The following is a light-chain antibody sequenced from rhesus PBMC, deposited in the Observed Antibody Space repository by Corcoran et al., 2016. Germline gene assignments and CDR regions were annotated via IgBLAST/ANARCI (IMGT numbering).Light chain of an antibody. V-gene: IGKV1-22*01. Sequence: DIQMTQSPSSLSASVGDTVTITCRASQSIRSWLDWYQQKPGKAPKLLIYKASSLQRGVPSRFSGSGSGTDFTLTISSLQPEDFATYYCLQYSSSPYSFGQGTKVEIK. J-gene: IGKJ2*01. CDR3: LQYSSSPYS. CDR2: KAS. CDR1: QSIRSW.